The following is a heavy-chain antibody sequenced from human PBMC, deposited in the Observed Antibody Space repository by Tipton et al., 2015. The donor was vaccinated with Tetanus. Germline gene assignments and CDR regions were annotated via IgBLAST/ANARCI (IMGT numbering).Heavy chain of an antibody. D-gene: IGHD6-19*01. Sequence: QLVQSGPEVKKPGASVKVSCKASGYTFTHYGISWVRQAPGQGLEWVGWISPFTGDTEYAQNLQDRLILTTDTSTATAYVEVRSLTSDDPAVYYCARDRAVPVQAYGTDVWGQGTSVTVSS. V-gene: IGHV1-18*01. CDR2: ISPFTGDT. CDR1: GYTFTHYG. CDR3: ARDRAVPVQAYGTDV. J-gene: IGHJ6*02.